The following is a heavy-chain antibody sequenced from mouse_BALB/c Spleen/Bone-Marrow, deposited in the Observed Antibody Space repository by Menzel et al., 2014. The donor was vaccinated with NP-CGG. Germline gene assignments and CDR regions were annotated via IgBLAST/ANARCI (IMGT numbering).Heavy chain of an antibody. Sequence: EVQLQQSGAELVKPAASVKLSCTASGFNIKDSYMHWVKQRPEQGLEWIGRIDPANGNTKYGPKFQGKAAIAADTSSNTAYLQLSSLTSEDTAVYYCARILVLRYWCFDDWGEGTPVTVSS. D-gene: IGHD2-10*02. CDR3: ARILVLRYWCFDD. V-gene: IGHV14-3*02. CDR1: GFNIKDSY. CDR2: IDPANGNT. J-gene: IGHJ1*01.